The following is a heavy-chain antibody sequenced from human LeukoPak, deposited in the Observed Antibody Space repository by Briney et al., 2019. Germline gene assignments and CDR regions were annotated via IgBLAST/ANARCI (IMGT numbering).Heavy chain of an antibody. CDR3: ATQAYALFDH. CDR1: GLSFRNFW. D-gene: IGHD2-2*01. V-gene: IGHV3-7*03. J-gene: IGHJ4*02. Sequence: GGSLRLSCVASGLSFRNFWMSWVRQAPGKGLEWVANIREDGSDTYYADSVKGRFTISRDNAENSLYLQMSSLRPEDTAVYYCATQAYALFDHWGQGTLVTVSS. CDR2: IREDGSDT.